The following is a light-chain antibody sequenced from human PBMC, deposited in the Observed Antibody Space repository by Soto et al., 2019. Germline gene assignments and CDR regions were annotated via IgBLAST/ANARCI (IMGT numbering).Light chain of an antibody. CDR3: SSYAGNNNYVI. CDR1: SSDVGGYNY. CDR2: EVS. V-gene: IGLV2-8*01. Sequence: QSALTQPPSASGSPGQSVTISCTGTSSDVGGYNYVSWYQQHPGKDPKLMIYEVSIRPSGVPDRFSGSKSGNTASLTVSGLQADDEADYYCSSYAGNNNYVIFGGGTKLPVL. J-gene: IGLJ2*01.